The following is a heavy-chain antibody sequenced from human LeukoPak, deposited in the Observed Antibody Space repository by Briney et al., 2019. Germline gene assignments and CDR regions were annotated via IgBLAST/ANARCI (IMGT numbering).Heavy chain of an antibody. CDR1: GFTFSSYS. CDR3: ARNSLRRDGYNDH. J-gene: IGHJ4*02. D-gene: IGHD5-24*01. CDR2: ISSSSSYI. V-gene: IGHV3-21*01. Sequence: GGSLRLSCAASGFTFSSYSMNWVRQAPGKGLEWVSSISSSSSYIYYADSVKGRFTISRDNAKNSLYLQMNSLRAEDTAVYYCARNSLRRDGYNDHWGQGTLVTVSS.